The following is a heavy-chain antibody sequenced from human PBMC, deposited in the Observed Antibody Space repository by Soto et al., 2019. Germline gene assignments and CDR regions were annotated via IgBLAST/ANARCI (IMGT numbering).Heavy chain of an antibody. CDR3: ANEYLRQLAF. V-gene: IGHV3-30*18. CDR2: ISYDGTSK. CDR1: GFSFSRYG. J-gene: IGHJ4*02. D-gene: IGHD2-2*01. Sequence: QVQLVESGGGVVQPGRSLRLSCAASGFSFSRYGMHWVRQTPGKGLEWVAVISYDGTSKYYADSVKGRFTISRDNSKNMLYMQMNRLRSEDAAVYYCANEYLRQLAFWGQGSLVTVSS.